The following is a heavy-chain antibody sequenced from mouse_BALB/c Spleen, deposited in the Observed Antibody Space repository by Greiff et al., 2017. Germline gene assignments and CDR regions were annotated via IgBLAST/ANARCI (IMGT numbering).Heavy chain of an antibody. J-gene: IGHJ3*01. Sequence: VKLMESGPGLVAPSQSLSITCTVSGFSLTGYGVNWVRQPPGKGLEWLGMIWGDGSTDYNSALKSRLSISKDNSKSQVFLKMNSLQTDDTARYYCARDGPYYYGSSQFAYWGQGTLVTVSA. D-gene: IGHD1-1*01. V-gene: IGHV2-6-7*01. CDR1: GFSLTGYG. CDR2: IWGDGST. CDR3: ARDGPYYYGSSQFAY.